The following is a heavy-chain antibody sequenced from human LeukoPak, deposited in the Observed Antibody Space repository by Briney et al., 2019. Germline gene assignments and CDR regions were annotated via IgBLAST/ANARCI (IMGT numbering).Heavy chain of an antibody. CDR1: GFTFSSYS. D-gene: IGHD3-10*01. V-gene: IGHV3-21*01. CDR2: ISSSSSYI. J-gene: IGHJ3*02. Sequence: GGSLRLSCAASGFTFSSYSMNWVRQAPGKGLEWVSSISSSSSYIYYADSVKGRFTISRDNAKNSLYLQMNSLRAEDTAVYCCASDVLLDAFDIWGQGTMVTVSS. CDR3: ASDVLLDAFDI.